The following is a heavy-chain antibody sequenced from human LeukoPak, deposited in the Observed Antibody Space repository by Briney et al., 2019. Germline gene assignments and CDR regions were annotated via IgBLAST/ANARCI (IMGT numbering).Heavy chain of an antibody. V-gene: IGHV3-7*03. J-gene: IGHJ4*02. CDR3: AKDGSAYCSGGSCSTH. CDR1: GFTFSSYW. D-gene: IGHD2-15*01. Sequence: GGSLRLSCAASGFTFSSYWMSWVRQAPGKGLEWVANIKQDGSEKYYVDSVKGRFTISRDNAKNSLYLQMNSLRAEDTALYYCAKDGSAYCSGGSCSTHWGQGTLVTVSS. CDR2: IKQDGSEK.